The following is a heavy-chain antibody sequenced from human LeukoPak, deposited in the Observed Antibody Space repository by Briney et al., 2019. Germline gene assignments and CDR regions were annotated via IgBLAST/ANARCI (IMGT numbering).Heavy chain of an antibody. Sequence: ASVKVSCKASGYTFTGYYMHWVRQAPGQGLEWMGRISPNSGGTNYAQKFQGRVTMTRDTSISTAYMELSRLRSDDTAVYYCASLDIVVVPAATYGMDVWGQGTTVTVSS. D-gene: IGHD2-2*01. CDR3: ASLDIVVVPAATYGMDV. V-gene: IGHV1-2*06. J-gene: IGHJ6*02. CDR2: ISPNSGGT. CDR1: GYTFTGYY.